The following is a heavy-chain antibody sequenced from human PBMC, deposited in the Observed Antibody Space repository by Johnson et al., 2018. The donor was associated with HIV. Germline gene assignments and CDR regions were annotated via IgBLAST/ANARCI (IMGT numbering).Heavy chain of an antibody. CDR3: AREAREWELLSAFDI. J-gene: IGHJ3*02. V-gene: IGHV3-30*04. Sequence: QVQLLESGGGVVQPGRSLRLSCAASGFTFSSYAMHWVRQAPGKGLEWVAVISYDGSNKYYADSVKGRFTISRDNSKNTLYLQMNSLRAEDTAVYYCAREAREWELLSAFDIWGQGTMVTVSS. CDR1: GFTFSSYA. D-gene: IGHD1-26*01. CDR2: ISYDGSNK.